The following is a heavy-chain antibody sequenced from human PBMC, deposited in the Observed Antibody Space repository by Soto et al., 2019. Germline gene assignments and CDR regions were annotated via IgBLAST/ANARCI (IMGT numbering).Heavy chain of an antibody. J-gene: IGHJ6*02. D-gene: IGHD3-9*01. Sequence: QVQLQESGPGLVKPSETLSLTCTVSGGSISSYYWSWIRQPPGEGLEWIGYIYYSGSTNYNPSLKSRVTISVDTSKNQFSLKLSSVTAADTAVYYCARDVRYGGYYYGMDVWGQGTTVTVSS. CDR2: IYYSGST. V-gene: IGHV4-59*01. CDR3: ARDVRYGGYYYGMDV. CDR1: GGSISSYY.